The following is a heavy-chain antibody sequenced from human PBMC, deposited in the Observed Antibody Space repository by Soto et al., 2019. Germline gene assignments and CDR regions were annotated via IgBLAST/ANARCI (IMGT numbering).Heavy chain of an antibody. J-gene: IGHJ4*02. V-gene: IGHV1-18*01. Sequence: ASVKVSCKASGYTFTNFGISWVRQAPGQGLEWMGWISAYNGNTNYAQNFQGRVTITRDTSASTAYMELSSLRSEDTAVYYCARDLGGWPDYWGQGTLVTVSS. CDR2: ISAYNGNT. CDR1: GYTFTNFG. D-gene: IGHD2-15*01. CDR3: ARDLGGWPDY.